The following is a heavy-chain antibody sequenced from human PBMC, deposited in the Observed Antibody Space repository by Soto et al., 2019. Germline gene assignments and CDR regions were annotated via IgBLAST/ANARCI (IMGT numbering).Heavy chain of an antibody. D-gene: IGHD4-17*01. CDR3: ASSLYGDYVLNWFDP. Sequence: SSETLSLTCTVSGGSISSYYWSWIRQPPGKGLEWIGYIYYSGSTNYNPSLKSRVTISVDTSKNQFSLKLSSVTAADTAVYYCASSLYGDYVLNWFDPWGQGTLVTVSS. CDR1: GGSISSYY. V-gene: IGHV4-59*08. J-gene: IGHJ5*02. CDR2: IYYSGST.